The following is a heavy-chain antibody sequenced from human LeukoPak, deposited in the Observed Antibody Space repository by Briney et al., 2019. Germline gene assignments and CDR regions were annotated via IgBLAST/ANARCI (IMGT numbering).Heavy chain of an antibody. Sequence: GGSLRLSCAASGFTFSSYTIHWVRQPPGKGLEWVAVISFDGSNKYYADSVKGRFTISRDNSKNTLYLQMNSLRAEDTAVYYCAREELGSSLGFDPWGQGTLVTVPS. CDR2: ISFDGSNK. D-gene: IGHD3-16*01. V-gene: IGHV3-30-3*01. J-gene: IGHJ5*02. CDR1: GFTFSSYT. CDR3: AREELGSSLGFDP.